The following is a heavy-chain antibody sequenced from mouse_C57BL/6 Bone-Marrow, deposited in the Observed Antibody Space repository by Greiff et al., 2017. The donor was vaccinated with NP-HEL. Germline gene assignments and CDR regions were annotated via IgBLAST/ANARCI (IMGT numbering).Heavy chain of an antibody. D-gene: IGHD1-1*02. CDR3: ASLSGGSWFAY. CDR2: INPNNGGT. CDR1: GYTFTDYY. Sequence: EVQLQQSGPELVKPGASVKISCKASGYTFTDYYMNWVKQSPGQSLEWIGDINPNNGGTSYNQKFKGKATLTVDKSSSTAYMELRSLTSEDSAVYYCASLSGGSWFAYWGQGTLVTVSA. V-gene: IGHV1-26*01. J-gene: IGHJ3*01.